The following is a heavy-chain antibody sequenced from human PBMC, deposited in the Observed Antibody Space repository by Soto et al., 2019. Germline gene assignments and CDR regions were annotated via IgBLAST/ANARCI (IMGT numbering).Heavy chain of an antibody. CDR1: GFSINNYA. J-gene: IGHJ4*02. D-gene: IGHD2-2*01. CDR3: AKDVGGHYCTPTSCLYFFHS. CDR2: ISDSGST. Sequence: EMQLLESGGGLVQRGGSLRLSCAASGFSINNYAMNWVRQAPGQGLEWVSTISDSGSTYYADSVKGRFTISRDNSKNTLYLQMKSLRAEDTAVYFCAKDVGGHYCTPTSCLYFFHSWGRGTLVTVSS. V-gene: IGHV3-23*01.